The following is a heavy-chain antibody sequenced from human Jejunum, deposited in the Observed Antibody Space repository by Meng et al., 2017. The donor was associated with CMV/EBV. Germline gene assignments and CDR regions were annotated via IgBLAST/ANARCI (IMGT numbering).Heavy chain of an antibody. Sequence: VAGGSVSTADYYWGSISQPPGKGLEWIGTFYYSGSTYYNPSLKSRVTISVDTSKNQFSLKLSSVTAADTAVYYCARAMLRKTFDFWGQGTLVTVSS. D-gene: IGHD3-10*02. J-gene: IGHJ4*02. CDR2: FYYSGST. V-gene: IGHV4-39*07. CDR1: GGSVSTADYY. CDR3: ARAMLRKTFDF.